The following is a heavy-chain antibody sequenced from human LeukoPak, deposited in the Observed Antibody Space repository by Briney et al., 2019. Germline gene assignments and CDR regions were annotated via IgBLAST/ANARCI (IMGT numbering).Heavy chain of an antibody. J-gene: IGHJ6*02. CDR2: MNPNSGNT. Sequence: GASVKVSCKASGYSFTSYDFNWVRQATGQGLEWMGWMNPNSGNTGYAQKFQGRVTMARNTSISTAYMELSSLRSEDTAVYYCARGRRIAAAGTWRFDYYYGMDVWGQGTTVTVSS. V-gene: IGHV1-8*01. CDR1: GYSFTSYD. D-gene: IGHD6-13*01. CDR3: ARGRRIAAAGTWRFDYYYGMDV.